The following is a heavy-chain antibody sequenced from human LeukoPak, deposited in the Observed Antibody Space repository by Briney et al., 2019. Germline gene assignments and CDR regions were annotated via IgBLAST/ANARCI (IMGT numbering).Heavy chain of an antibody. V-gene: IGHV3-11*04. CDR2: ISSSGSTI. CDR3: ARGVSYDFWSGYYNH. CDR1: GFTFSDYY. J-gene: IGHJ5*02. Sequence: GGSLRLSCAASGFTFSDYYMSWIRQAPGKGLEWVSYISSSGSTIYYADSVKGRFTISRDNAKNSLYLQMNSLRAEDTAVYYRARGVSYDFWSGYYNHWGRGTLVTVSS. D-gene: IGHD3-3*01.